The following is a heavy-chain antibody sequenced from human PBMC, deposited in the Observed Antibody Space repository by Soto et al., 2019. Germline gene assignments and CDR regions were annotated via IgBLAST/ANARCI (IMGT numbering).Heavy chain of an antibody. Sequence: ASVKVSCKASGYTFTSYGISCVRQAPGQGLEWMGWISAYNGNTNYAQKLQGRVTMTTDTSTSTAYMELRSLRSDDTAVYYCARAGYCTNGVCYGLDYWGQGTLVTVSS. J-gene: IGHJ4*02. CDR1: GYTFTSYG. CDR3: ARAGYCTNGVCYGLDY. D-gene: IGHD2-8*01. CDR2: ISAYNGNT. V-gene: IGHV1-18*01.